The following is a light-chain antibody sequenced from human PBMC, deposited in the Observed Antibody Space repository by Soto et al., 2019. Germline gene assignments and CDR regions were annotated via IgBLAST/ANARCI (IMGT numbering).Light chain of an antibody. CDR2: DVN. CDR1: SSDVGGYNS. Sequence: QSALTQPPSASGSPGQSVTISCTGTSSDVGGYNSVSWYQQLPGKAPKLMIFDVNKRPSGVPDRFSGSKSGNTASLTVSGLQAEDEADYFCSSDADSNTVLFGGGTKVTVL. CDR3: SSDADSNTVL. J-gene: IGLJ2*01. V-gene: IGLV2-8*01.